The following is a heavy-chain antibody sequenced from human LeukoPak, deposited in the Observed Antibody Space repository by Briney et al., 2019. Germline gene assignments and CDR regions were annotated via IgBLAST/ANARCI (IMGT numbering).Heavy chain of an antibody. CDR2: IWYDGSNK. D-gene: IGHD1-20*01. Sequence: PGRSLRLSCAASGFTFSSYSMHWVRQAPGKGLEWVAVIWYDGSNKYYADSVKGRFTISRDNSKNTLYLQMNSLRAEDTAVYYCASFITGTTSWGQGTLVTVSS. CDR3: ASFITGTTS. V-gene: IGHV3-33*01. CDR1: GFTFSSYS. J-gene: IGHJ5*02.